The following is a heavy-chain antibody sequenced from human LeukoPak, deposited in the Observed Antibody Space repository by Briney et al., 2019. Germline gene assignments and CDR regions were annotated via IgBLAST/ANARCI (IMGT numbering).Heavy chain of an antibody. J-gene: IGHJ4*02. CDR3: ARLEVVAATAVDY. Sequence: GSLRLSCAASGFSFSSYRMNWVRQAPGKGLEWIGSTYYSGSTYYNPSLKSRVTISVDTSKNQFSLKLRSVTAADTAVYYCARLEVVAATAVDYWGQGTLVTVSS. D-gene: IGHD2-15*01. CDR1: GFSFSSYRMN. CDR2: TYYSGST. V-gene: IGHV4-39*01.